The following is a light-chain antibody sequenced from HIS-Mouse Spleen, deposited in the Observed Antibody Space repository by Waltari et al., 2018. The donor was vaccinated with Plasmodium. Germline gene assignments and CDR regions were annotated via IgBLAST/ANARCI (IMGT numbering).Light chain of an antibody. V-gene: IGLV3-10*01. Sequence: SYELTQPPSVSVSPGQTARITCPGDALPKKYAYWYQQKSGQAPGPVIYEDSKRPSGIPERFSGSSSGTMATLTISGAQVEDEADYYCYSTDSSGNHRVFGGGTKLTVL. J-gene: IGLJ3*02. CDR1: ALPKKY. CDR3: YSTDSSGNHRV. CDR2: EDS.